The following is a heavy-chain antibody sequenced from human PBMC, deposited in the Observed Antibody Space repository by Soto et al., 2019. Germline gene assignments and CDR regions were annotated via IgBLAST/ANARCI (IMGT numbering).Heavy chain of an antibody. V-gene: IGHV3-30*18. D-gene: IGHD3-10*01. Sequence: GGSLRLSCAASGFGFIGYGMHWVLQAPCKGLDWVAVISYDGSHKYYGDSVKGRFTVSRDDSKNTLYLEMSSLRPEDSAIYYCAKDRASGRYFYYYGMEVWGQGTTVTVSS. CDR2: ISYDGSHK. J-gene: IGHJ6*02. CDR1: GFGFIGYG. CDR3: AKDRASGRYFYYYGMEV.